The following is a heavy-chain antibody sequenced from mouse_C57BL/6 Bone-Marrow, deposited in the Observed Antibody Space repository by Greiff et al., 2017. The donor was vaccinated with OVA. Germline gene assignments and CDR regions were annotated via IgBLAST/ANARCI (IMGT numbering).Heavy chain of an antibody. J-gene: IGHJ1*03. Sequence: EVQLQQSGPVLVKPGASVKMSCKASGYTFTDYYMNWVKQSHGKSLEWIGVINPYNGGTSYNQKFKGKATLTVDKSSSTAYMELNSLTSEDSAVYYCARMIPTGTAAYWYFDVWGTGTTVTVSS. V-gene: IGHV1-19*01. CDR2: INPYNGGT. CDR1: GYTFTDYY. CDR3: ARMIPTGTAAYWYFDV. D-gene: IGHD4-1*01.